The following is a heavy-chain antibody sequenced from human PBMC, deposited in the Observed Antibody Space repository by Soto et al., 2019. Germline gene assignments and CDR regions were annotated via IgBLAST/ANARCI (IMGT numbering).Heavy chain of an antibody. CDR3: MIGRHNSGWYLDS. CDR2: LNANSGDT. D-gene: IGHD6-19*01. J-gene: IGHJ4*02. V-gene: IGHV1-8*01. CDR1: GYTFTDKD. Sequence: QVPLVQSGAEVKKPVASVKVSCRASGYTFTDKDITWVRQATGQGLERMGWLNANSGDTGYSQKFQGRVTMTRDTSIATAYMELSGLTTDDTAVYYCMIGRHNSGWYLDSWGQGTLVTVSS.